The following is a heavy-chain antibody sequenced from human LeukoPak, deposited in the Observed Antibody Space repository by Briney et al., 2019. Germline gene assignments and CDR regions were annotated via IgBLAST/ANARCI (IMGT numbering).Heavy chain of an antibody. CDR3: ARSFNYGYGWFDP. Sequence: GASVKVSCKASGYTFTSYDINWVRQATGQGLEWMAWMNPNSGNTGYVQKFQGRVTITRDTSTTTAYMELSSLRSDDTAIYYCARSFNYGYGWFDPWGQGTLVTVSS. CDR2: MNPNSGNT. J-gene: IGHJ5*02. D-gene: IGHD5-12*01. V-gene: IGHV1-8*01. CDR1: GYTFTSYD.